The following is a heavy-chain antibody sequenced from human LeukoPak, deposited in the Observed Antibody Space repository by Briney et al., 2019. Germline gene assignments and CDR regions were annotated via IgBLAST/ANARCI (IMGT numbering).Heavy chain of an antibody. CDR2: INPSGGST. D-gene: IGHD6-13*01. Sequence: ASVKVSCKASGYTFTGYYMHWVRQAPGQGLEWMGIINPSGGSTSYAQKFQGRVTMTRDTSTSTVYMELSSLRSEDTAVYYCARDGGAAAGPPPYYFDYWGQGTLVTVSS. CDR1: GYTFTGYY. V-gene: IGHV1-46*01. J-gene: IGHJ4*02. CDR3: ARDGGAAAGPPPYYFDY.